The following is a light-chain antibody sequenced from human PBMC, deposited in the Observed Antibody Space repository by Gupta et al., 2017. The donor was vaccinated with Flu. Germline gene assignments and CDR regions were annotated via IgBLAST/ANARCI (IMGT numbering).Light chain of an antibody. CDR3: QHDCSSPLT. CDR1: QSVSSSY. J-gene: IGKJ4*01. V-gene: IGKV3-20*01. Sequence: EIVLTQSPGTLSLSPGERATLSCRASQSVSSSYLAWYQQKPGQAPRLLIYGASSRATGIPYRFSGSGSGTEFTLTISRLEPEDFAVYYCQHDCSSPLTFGRGTKVEIK. CDR2: GAS.